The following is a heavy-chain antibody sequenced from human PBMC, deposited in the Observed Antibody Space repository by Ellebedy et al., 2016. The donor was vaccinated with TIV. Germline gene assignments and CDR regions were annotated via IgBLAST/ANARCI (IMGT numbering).Heavy chain of an antibody. D-gene: IGHD4-17*01. CDR1: GGTFSSYA. Sequence: AASVKVSCKASGGTFSSYAISWVRQAPGQGLEWMGGIIPIFGTANYAQKFQGRVTITADESTSTAYMELSSLRSEDTAVYYCARALSRDYGVYFDYWGQGTLVTVSS. V-gene: IGHV1-69*13. CDR2: IIPIFGTA. J-gene: IGHJ4*02. CDR3: ARALSRDYGVYFDY.